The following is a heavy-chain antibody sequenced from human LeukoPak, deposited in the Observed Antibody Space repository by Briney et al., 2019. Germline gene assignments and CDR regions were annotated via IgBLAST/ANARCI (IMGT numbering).Heavy chain of an antibody. Sequence: SETLSLTCAVSGGSISSGGYSWSWIRQPPGKGLEWIGYIYHSGSTYYNPSLKSRVTMSVDRSKNQFSLKLSSVTAADTAVYYCARVGYGPFYYFDYWGQGTLVTVSS. CDR3: ARVGYGPFYYFDY. J-gene: IGHJ4*02. CDR2: IYHSGST. CDR1: GGSISSGGYS. D-gene: IGHD4-17*01. V-gene: IGHV4-30-2*01.